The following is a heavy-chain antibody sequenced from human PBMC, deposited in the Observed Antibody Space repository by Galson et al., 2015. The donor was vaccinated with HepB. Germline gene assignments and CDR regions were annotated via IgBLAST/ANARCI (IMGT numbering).Heavy chain of an antibody. CDR1: GYSFTNYW. D-gene: IGHD4-17*01. J-gene: IGHJ4*02. Sequence: SGAEVKKPGESLRISCKGSGYSFTNYWISWMRQMPGKGLEWVGRIRSKANSYATAYAASVKGRFTISRDDSKNTAYLQMNSLKTEDTAVYYCTRLPTPPFTVTATPEGYWGQGTLVTVSS. V-gene: IGHV3-73*01. CDR2: IRSKANSYAT. CDR3: TRLPTPPFTVTATPEGY.